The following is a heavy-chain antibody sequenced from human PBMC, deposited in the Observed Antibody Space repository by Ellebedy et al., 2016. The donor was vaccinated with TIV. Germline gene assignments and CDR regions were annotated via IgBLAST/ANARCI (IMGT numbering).Heavy chain of an antibody. CDR3: ARPKGSYYNAFDS. D-gene: IGHD3-10*01. J-gene: IGHJ4*02. Sequence: AASVKVSCKASGYTFTTFGISWVRQAPGQGLEWMGWISANNGNTNYAQKLQGRVTMTTDTSTSTAYMELRNLRSDDKAVYYCARPKGSYYNAFDSWGQGTLVTVSS. V-gene: IGHV1-18*01. CDR1: GYTFTTFG. CDR2: ISANNGNT.